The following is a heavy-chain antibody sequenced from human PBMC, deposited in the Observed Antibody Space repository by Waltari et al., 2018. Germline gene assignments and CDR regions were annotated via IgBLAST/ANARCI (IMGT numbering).Heavy chain of an antibody. CDR2: IIPIFGTA. J-gene: IGHJ4*02. Sequence: QVQLVQSGAEVKKPGSSVKVSCKASGGTFSSYAISWVRQAPGQGLEWMGGIIPIFGTANYAQKFQGRVTITTDESTSTAYMELRSLRSDDTVVYYCARDPYYYDSSGYYRIPFDYWGQGTLVTVSS. CDR3: ARDPYYYDSSGYYRIPFDY. V-gene: IGHV1-69*01. CDR1: GGTFSSYA. D-gene: IGHD3-22*01.